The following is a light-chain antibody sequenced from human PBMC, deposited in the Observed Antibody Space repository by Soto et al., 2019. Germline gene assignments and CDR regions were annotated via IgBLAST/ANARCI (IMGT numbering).Light chain of an antibody. CDR3: QHYNSYSEA. V-gene: IGKV1-5*03. J-gene: IGKJ1*01. CDR1: QTISSW. CDR2: KAS. Sequence: DIQMTQSPSTLSGSVGDRVTITCRASQTISSWLAWYQQEPGKAPKLLIYKASTLKSGVPSRFSGSGSGTEITLTISSLQPDDFATYYCQHYNSYSEAFGQGTKVDI.